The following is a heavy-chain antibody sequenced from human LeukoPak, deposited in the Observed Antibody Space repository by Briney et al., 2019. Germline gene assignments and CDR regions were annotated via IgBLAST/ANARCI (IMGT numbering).Heavy chain of an antibody. Sequence: GGSLRLSCAASGFTFSNAWMSWVRQAPGKGLEWVGRIKSKTDGGTTDYAAPVKGRFTISRDDSKNTLYLQMNSLKTEDTAVYYCTTLAGIYCDSSGYYLNFDYWGQGTLVTVSS. J-gene: IGHJ4*02. CDR3: TTLAGIYCDSSGYYLNFDY. D-gene: IGHD3-22*01. CDR2: IKSKTDGGTT. V-gene: IGHV3-15*01. CDR1: GFTFSNAW.